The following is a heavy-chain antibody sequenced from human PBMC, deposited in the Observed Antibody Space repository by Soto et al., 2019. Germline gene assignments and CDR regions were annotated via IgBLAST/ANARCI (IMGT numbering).Heavy chain of an antibody. Sequence: ASVKVSCKASGYTFTGYYMRWVRQAPGQGLEWMGWINPNSGGTNYAQKFQGWVTMTRDTSISTAYMELSRLRSDDTAVYYCAREGGSGSYYGAFDIWGQGTMVTVSS. CDR3: AREGGSGSYYGAFDI. CDR2: INPNSGGT. D-gene: IGHD3-10*01. J-gene: IGHJ3*02. CDR1: GYTFTGYY. V-gene: IGHV1-2*04.